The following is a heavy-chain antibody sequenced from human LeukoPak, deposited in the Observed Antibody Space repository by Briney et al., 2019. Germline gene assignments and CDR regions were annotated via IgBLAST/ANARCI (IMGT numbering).Heavy chain of an antibody. CDR2: IRIKPDNYAT. CDR3: ARDSSSWWDTAMVMNY. V-gene: IGHV3-73*01. J-gene: IGHJ4*02. D-gene: IGHD5-18*01. CDR1: GFTFSGSA. Sequence: GGSLRLSCAASGFTFSGSAIHWVRQASGKGLEWLGRIRIKPDNYATAYAASVKGRFTISRDNAKNSLYLQMNSLRAEDTAVYYCARDSSSWWDTAMVMNYWGQGTLVTASS.